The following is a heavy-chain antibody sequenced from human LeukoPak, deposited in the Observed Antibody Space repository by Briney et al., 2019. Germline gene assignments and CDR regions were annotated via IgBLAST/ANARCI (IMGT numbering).Heavy chain of an antibody. CDR1: GGSISSYY. J-gene: IGHJ4*02. CDR2: FYYSGST. CDR3: AAVARTLVFDY. V-gene: IGHV4-59*01. Sequence: PSETLSITCTVSGGSISSYYWSWIRQPPGKGLEWIGYFYYSGSTNYNPSLKSRVTISVDTSKNQFSLKLSSVTAADTAVYYCAAVARTLVFDYWGQGTLVTVSS. D-gene: IGHD1-14*01.